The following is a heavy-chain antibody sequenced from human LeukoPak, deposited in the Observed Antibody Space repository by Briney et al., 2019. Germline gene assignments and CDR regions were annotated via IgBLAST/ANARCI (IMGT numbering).Heavy chain of an antibody. V-gene: IGHV3-30*02. J-gene: IGHJ3*02. Sequence: GALRLSCAASGFTFSSYAMHWVRQAPGKGLEGVTFIRYDGNNKYYADSVKGRFTISRDNSKNNLYLEMNSLRPEDTAVYYCAKPLNSYRTYFAFDIWGQGTMVTVSS. CDR2: IRYDGNNK. CDR3: AKPLNSYRTYFAFDI. D-gene: IGHD2/OR15-2a*01. CDR1: GFTFSSYA.